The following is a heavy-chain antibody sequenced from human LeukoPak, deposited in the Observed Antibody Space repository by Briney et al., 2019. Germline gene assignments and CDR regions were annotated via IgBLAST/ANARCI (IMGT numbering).Heavy chain of an antibody. Sequence: ASVKVSCKASGYTFTSYDINWVRQATGQGLEWMGWMNPNSGNIGYAQKFQGRVTMTRNTSISTAYMELSSLRSEDTAVYYCARGGAAATGVDYWGQGTLVTVSS. J-gene: IGHJ4*02. CDR3: ARGGAAATGVDY. CDR1: GYTFTSYD. D-gene: IGHD2-15*01. V-gene: IGHV1-8*01. CDR2: MNPNSGNI.